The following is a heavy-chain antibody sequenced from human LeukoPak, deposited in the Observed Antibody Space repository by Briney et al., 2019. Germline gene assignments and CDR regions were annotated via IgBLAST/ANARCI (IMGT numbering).Heavy chain of an antibody. CDR3: ARGVPRSSNWDYFDY. D-gene: IGHD6-13*01. CDR2: MSWNGGYT. V-gene: IGHV3-43*01. Sequence: PGGSLPHTLAASGFTFDDYVVHWVCQAPGKGLDWVSLMSWNGGYTDYADSVKGRFTISKDNNKNFLYLQMNSLRSEDTALYHCARGVPRSSNWDYFDYWGQGTLVTASS. CDR1: GFTFDDYV. J-gene: IGHJ4*02.